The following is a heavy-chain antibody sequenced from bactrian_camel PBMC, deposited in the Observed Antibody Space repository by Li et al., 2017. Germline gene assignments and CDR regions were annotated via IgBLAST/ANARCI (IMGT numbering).Heavy chain of an antibody. CDR1: GFTFSSYA. CDR3: VADSTGELGGADFGH. Sequence: DVQLVESGGGLVQPGGSLRLSCAASGFTFSSYAMFWVRQAPGKGLEWVSSFYSYGSSTYYADSVKGRFTISRDNAKNTLYLQMNSLKPEDTAVYYCVADSTGELGGADFGHWGQGTQVTVS. V-gene: IGHV3S11*01. D-gene: IGHD3*01. CDR2: FYSYGSST. J-gene: IGHJ6*01.